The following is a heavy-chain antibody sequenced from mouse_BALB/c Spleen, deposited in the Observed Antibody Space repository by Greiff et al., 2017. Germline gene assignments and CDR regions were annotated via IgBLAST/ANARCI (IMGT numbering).Heavy chain of an antibody. J-gene: IGHJ3*01. CDR3: TNGGNYGRFAY. CDR1: GYTFTSYW. CDR2: IYPSDSYT. D-gene: IGHD1-1*01. Sequence: VQLQQPGAELVRPGASVKLSCKASGYTFTSYWINWVKQRPGQGLEWIGNIYPSDSYTNYNQKFKDKATLTVDKSSSTAYMQLSSPTSEDSAVYYCTNGGNYGRFAYWGQGTLVTVSA. V-gene: IGHV1-69*02.